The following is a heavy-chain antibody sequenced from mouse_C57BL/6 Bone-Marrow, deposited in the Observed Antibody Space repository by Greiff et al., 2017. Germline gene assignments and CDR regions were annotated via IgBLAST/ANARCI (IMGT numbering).Heavy chain of an antibody. CDR3: AYYYGSPFAY. Sequence: QVHVKQPGAELVKPGASVKLSCKASGYTFTSYWMQWVKQRPGQGLEWIGEIDPSDSYTNYNQKFKGKATLTVDTSSSTAYMQLSSLTSEDSAVYYCAYYYGSPFAYWGQGTLVTVSA. CDR2: IDPSDSYT. J-gene: IGHJ3*01. V-gene: IGHV1-50*01. CDR1: GYTFTSYW. D-gene: IGHD1-1*01.